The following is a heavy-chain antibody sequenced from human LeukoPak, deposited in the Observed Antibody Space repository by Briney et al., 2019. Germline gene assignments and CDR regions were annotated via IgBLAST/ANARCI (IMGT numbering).Heavy chain of an antibody. CDR1: GGTISSYY. J-gene: IGHJ3*02. V-gene: IGHV4-59*01. Sequence: SETLSLTCTVSGGTISSYYWNWIRQPPGKGLEWIGHIYYSGSTTYNPSLKSRVTMSVDTTKNQFSLKLSSVTAADTAVYFCARDGIIANGLDMWGQGALVTVSS. CDR3: ARDGIIANGLDM. CDR2: IYYSGST. D-gene: IGHD2-21*01.